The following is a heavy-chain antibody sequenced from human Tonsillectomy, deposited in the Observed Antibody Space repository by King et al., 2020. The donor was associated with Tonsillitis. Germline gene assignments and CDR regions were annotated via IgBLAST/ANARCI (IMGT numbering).Heavy chain of an antibody. D-gene: IGHD6-13*01. Sequence: QVQLQESGPGLVKPSETLSLTCTVSGGSISSYYWSWIRQPPGKGLEWIGYIYYSGSTNYNPSLKSRVTISVDTSKNQFSLKLSSVTAADTAVYYCARGPRKQQLRGGIWFDPWGQGTLGTVSS. V-gene: IGHV4-59*01. J-gene: IGHJ5*02. CDR3: ARGPRKQQLRGGIWFDP. CDR1: GGSISSYY. CDR2: IYYSGST.